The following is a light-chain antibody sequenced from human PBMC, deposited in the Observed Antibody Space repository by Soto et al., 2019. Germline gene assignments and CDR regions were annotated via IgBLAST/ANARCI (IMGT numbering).Light chain of an antibody. J-gene: IGLJ1*01. CDR1: SSDVGGYNY. V-gene: IGLV2-14*01. CDR2: DVS. Sequence: QSALTQPASVSGSPGQSITISCTGTSSDVGGYNYVSWYQQHPGKAPKLMIYDVSNRPSGVSNRFSGSKSGNTASLTISGLQAEDEADYYCSSHTSSSPYVFGTGTKVTDL. CDR3: SSHTSSSPYV.